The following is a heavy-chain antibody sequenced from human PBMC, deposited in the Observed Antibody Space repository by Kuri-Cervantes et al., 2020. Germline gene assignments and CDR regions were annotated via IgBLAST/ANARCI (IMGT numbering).Heavy chain of an antibody. D-gene: IGHD5-12*01. CDR2: INPNSGGT. CDR1: GYTFTGYY. Sequence: ASVKVSCKASGYTFTGYYMHWVRQAPGQGLEWMGWINPNSGGTNYARKFQGRVTMTRDTSISTAYMELSRLRYDDTAVYYRATNNMVATQYYFDYWGQGTLVTVSS. J-gene: IGHJ4*02. V-gene: IGHV1-2*02. CDR3: ATNNMVATQYYFDY.